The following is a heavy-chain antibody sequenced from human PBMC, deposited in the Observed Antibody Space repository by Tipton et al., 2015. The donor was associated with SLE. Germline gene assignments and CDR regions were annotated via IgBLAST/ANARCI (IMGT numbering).Heavy chain of an antibody. CDR1: GYIFTGYY. CDR2: ISAYNGNT. J-gene: IGHJ4*02. CDR3: AIDMVRGCLDY. V-gene: IGHV1-18*04. Sequence: QVQLVQSGPEVKKPGASVKVSCKASGYIFTGYYMHWVRQAPGQGLEWMGWISAYNGNTNYAQKLQGRVTMTTDTSTSTAYMELRSLRSDGTAVYYCAIDMVRGCLDYWRQGTLVTVSS. D-gene: IGHD3-10*01.